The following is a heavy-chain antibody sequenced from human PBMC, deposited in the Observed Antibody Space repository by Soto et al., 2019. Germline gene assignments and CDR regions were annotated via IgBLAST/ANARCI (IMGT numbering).Heavy chain of an antibody. CDR1: GYTFTSYG. J-gene: IGHJ5*02. D-gene: IGHD6-6*01. CDR3: AREEYSSSSSGYWFDP. V-gene: IGHV1-18*01. CDR2: ISAYNGNT. Sequence: ASVKVSCKASGYTFTSYGISWPRQAPGQGLEWMGWISAYNGNTNYAQKLQGRVTMTTDTSTSTAYMELRSLRSDDTAVYYCAREEYSSSSSGYWFDPWGQGTLVTVAS.